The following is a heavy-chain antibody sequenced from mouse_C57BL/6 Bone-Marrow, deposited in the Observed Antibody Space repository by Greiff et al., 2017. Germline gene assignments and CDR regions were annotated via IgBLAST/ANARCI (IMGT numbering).Heavy chain of an antibody. J-gene: IGHJ4*01. CDR1: GFTFSDFY. D-gene: IGHD3-3*01. Sequence: EVKLVESGGGLVQSGRSLRLSCATSGFTFSDFYMEWVRQAPGKGLEWIAASSNKADDYTTEYSVSVKGRFIVSRDNSPSIRYLQMNALRAEDTAIYYCAREGASYYGLDYWGQGTSVTVSA. CDR3: AREGASYYGLDY. CDR2: SSNKADDYTT. V-gene: IGHV7-1*01.